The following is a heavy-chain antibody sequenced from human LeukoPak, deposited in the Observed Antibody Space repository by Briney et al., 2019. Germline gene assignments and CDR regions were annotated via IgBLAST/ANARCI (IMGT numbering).Heavy chain of an antibody. D-gene: IGHD2-15*01. V-gene: IGHV4-39*01. Sequence: SETLSLTCTVSGGSISSSSCYWGWIRQPPGKGLEWIGSIYYSGNTYYNPSLKSRVTISVDTSKNQFSLKLSSVTAADTAVYYCARRAGFCSGGTCYHFDYWGQGTLVTVSS. CDR2: IYYSGNT. CDR3: ARRAGFCSGGTCYHFDY. J-gene: IGHJ4*02. CDR1: GGSISSSSCY.